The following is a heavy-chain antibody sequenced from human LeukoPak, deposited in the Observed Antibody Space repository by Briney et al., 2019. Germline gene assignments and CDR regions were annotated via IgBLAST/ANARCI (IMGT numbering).Heavy chain of an antibody. CDR1: GYTFTGYY. CDR2: INPNSGGT. J-gene: IGHJ4*02. V-gene: IGHV1-2*02. Sequence: ASVKVSCKASGYTFTGYYIHWVRQAPGQGLEWMGWINPNSGGTNYAQKFQGRVTMTRDTSISTAYMELSRLRSDDTAVYYCARVRITMVRGVFDYWGQGTLVTVSS. CDR3: ARVRITMVRGVFDY. D-gene: IGHD3-10*01.